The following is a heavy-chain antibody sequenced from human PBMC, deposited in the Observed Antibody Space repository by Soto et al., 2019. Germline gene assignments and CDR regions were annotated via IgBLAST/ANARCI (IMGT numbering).Heavy chain of an antibody. CDR1: GFTFSIYW. Sequence: GGSLRLSCGASGFTFSIYWMSWVRQAPGKGLEWVANIDQYGSDKYYMDSVKGRFTISRDNAKNSLYLQMNSLRAEDTAVYYCARDTHGAFDIWGQGTMVTVSS. J-gene: IGHJ3*02. CDR2: IDQYGSDK. CDR3: ARDTHGAFDI. V-gene: IGHV3-7*04.